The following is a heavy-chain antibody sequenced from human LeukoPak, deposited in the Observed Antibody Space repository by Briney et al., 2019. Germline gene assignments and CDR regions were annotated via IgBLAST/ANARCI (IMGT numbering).Heavy chain of an antibody. J-gene: IGHJ4*02. D-gene: IGHD2-2*02. CDR1: GGSISSGGYY. V-gene: IGHV4-61*08. CDR3: ARQFCSSTSCYTGRGRTRQHFDY. Sequence: SETLSLTCTVSGGSISSGGYYWSWIRQPPGKGLEWIGEINHSGSTNYNPSLKSRVTISVDTSKNQFSLKLSSVTAADTAVYYCARQFCSSTSCYTGRGRTRQHFDYWGQGTLVTVSS. CDR2: INHSGST.